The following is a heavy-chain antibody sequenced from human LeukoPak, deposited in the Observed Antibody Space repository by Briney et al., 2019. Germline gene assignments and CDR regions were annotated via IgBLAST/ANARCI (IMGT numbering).Heavy chain of an antibody. D-gene: IGHD2-15*01. CDR1: GGPISSSSYY. J-gene: IGHJ4*02. CDR2: IYYSGST. V-gene: IGHV4-39*02. CDR3: ARDIVVVVASLYYFDY. Sequence: SETLSLTCTVSGGPISSSSYYWGWIRQPPGKGLEWIGSIYYSGSTYYNPSLKSRVAISVDTSNNQFSLKLSSVTAADTAVYYCARDIVVVVASLYYFDYWGQGTLVTVSS.